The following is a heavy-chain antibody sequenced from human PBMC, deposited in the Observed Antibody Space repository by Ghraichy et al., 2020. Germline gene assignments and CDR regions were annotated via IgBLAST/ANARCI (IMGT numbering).Heavy chain of an antibody. V-gene: IGHV1-8*01. CDR2: MNPNSGNT. CDR3: ARGFLGAVAGTIFGY. D-gene: IGHD6-19*01. CDR1: GYTFTSYD. J-gene: IGHJ4*02. Sequence: ASVKVSCKASGYTFTSYDINWVRQATGQGLEWMGWMNPNSGNTGYAQKFQGRVTMTRNTSISTAYMELSSLRSENTAVYYCARGFLGAVAGTIFGYWGQGTLVTVSS.